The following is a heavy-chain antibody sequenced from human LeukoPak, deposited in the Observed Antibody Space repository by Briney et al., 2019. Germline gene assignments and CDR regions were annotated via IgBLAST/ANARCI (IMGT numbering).Heavy chain of an antibody. V-gene: IGHV1-8*01. J-gene: IGHJ4*02. CDR3: ARGRAKGSSSWYSFDY. Sequence: ASVKVSCKASGYTFTSYDINWVRQATGQGLEWMGWMNPNSGNTGYAQKFQGRVTMTRNTSISTAYMELSSLRSEDTAVYYCARGRAKGSSSWYSFDYWGQGTLVTVSS. CDR2: MNPNSGNT. D-gene: IGHD6-13*01. CDR1: GYTFTSYD.